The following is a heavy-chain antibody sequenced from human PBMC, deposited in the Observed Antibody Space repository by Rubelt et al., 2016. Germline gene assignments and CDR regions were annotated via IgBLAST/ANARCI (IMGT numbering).Heavy chain of an antibody. V-gene: IGHV4-34*01. Sequence: QVQLQQWGAGLLKPSETLSLTCAVYGGSFSGYYWGWIRQPPGKGLEWIGTISHSGGTFYSPSLKSRVPLSADTSKNHFSLKLVPVTAADTAGHYCARDLGRSGYASCSDYWGRGTLVTVSS. CDR3: ARDLGRSGYASCSDY. J-gene: IGHJ4*02. D-gene: IGHD5-12*01. CDR1: GGSFSGYY. CDR2: ISHSGGT.